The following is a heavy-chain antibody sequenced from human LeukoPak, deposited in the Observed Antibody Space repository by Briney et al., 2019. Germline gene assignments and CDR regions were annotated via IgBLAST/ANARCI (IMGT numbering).Heavy chain of an antibody. J-gene: IGHJ5*02. V-gene: IGHV4-34*01. CDR2: INHSGST. CDR3: ARGGYCSSTSCYRYWFDP. CDR1: GGSFSGYY. D-gene: IGHD2-2*01. Sequence: SETLSLTCAVYGGSFSGYYWSWIRQPPGKGLEWIGEINHSGSTNYNPSLKSRVTISVDTSKNQFSLKLSSVTAADTAVYYCARGGYCSSTSCYRYWFDPWGQGTLVAVSS.